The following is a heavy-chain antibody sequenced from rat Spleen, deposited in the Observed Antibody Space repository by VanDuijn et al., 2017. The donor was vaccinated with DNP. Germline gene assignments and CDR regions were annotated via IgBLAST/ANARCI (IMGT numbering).Heavy chain of an antibody. CDR2: ISTVGDNG. CDR1: GFTFSDYN. J-gene: IGHJ4*01. D-gene: IGHD1-6*01. V-gene: IGHV5S23*01. CDR3: TTHTTDYYYVDAVDA. Sequence: EVQLVESGGGLVQPGRSLKLSCAASGFTFSDYNMAWVRQTPTKGLEWVASISTVGDNGVYRDSVKGRFTISRDNAKNTQYLQMDSLRSEDTATYYCTTHTTDYYYVDAVDAWGQGTSVTVSS.